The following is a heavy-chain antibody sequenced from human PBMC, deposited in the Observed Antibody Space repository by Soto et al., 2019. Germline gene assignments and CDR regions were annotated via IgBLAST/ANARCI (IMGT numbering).Heavy chain of an antibody. CDR2: IYYSGST. CDR1: GGSISSYY. D-gene: IGHD6-19*01. V-gene: IGHV4-59*08. J-gene: IGHJ4*02. Sequence: SETLSLTCTVSGGSISSYYWSWIRQPPGKGLEWIGYIYYSGSTNYNPSLKSRVTISVDTSKNQFSLKLSSVTAADTAVYYCARRDSSGWYTFLYSGQGTLVTVSS. CDR3: ARRDSSGWYTFLY.